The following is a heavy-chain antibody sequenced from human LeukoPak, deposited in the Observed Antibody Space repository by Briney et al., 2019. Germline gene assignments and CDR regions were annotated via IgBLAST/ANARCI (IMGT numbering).Heavy chain of an antibody. CDR3: ARDLFTRKNLGNWDSRTFHI. CDR2: IYYSGST. D-gene: IGHD7-27*01. Sequence: PSETLSLTCTVSGGSISSSSYYWGWIRQPPGKGLEWIGSIYYSGSTYYNPSLKSRVTISVDTSKNQFSLKLSSVTAADTAVYYCARDLFTRKNLGNWDSRTFHIWGQGTMVTVSS. CDR1: GGSISSSSYY. J-gene: IGHJ3*02. V-gene: IGHV4-39*07.